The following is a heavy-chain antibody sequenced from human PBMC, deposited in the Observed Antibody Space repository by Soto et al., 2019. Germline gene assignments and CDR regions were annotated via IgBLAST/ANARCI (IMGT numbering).Heavy chain of an antibody. CDR2: ISYDGSNK. D-gene: IGHD3-22*01. J-gene: IGHJ4*02. CDR1: GFTFSSYG. Sequence: PGGSLRRSCEASGFTFSSYGMHWVRQAPGKGLGWVAVISYDGSNKYYADSVKGRFTTSRDNANNALYLQMNSLRAEDTALYYCAKEISLYYYDSSGPGPFDYWGQGTLVTVSS. V-gene: IGHV3-30*18. CDR3: AKEISLYYYDSSGPGPFDY.